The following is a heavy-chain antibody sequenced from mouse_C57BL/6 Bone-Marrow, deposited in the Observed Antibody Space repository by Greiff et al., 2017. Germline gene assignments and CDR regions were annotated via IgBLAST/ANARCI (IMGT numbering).Heavy chain of an antibody. D-gene: IGHD2-14*01. Sequence: QVQLQQSGAELVRPGASVKMSCKASGYTFTSYSMHWVKQRPGPGLEWIGYIIPCSGYTKYNQKFKDKATLTADKSSSTAYMQLSSLTSEDTAVYYCAKNERRLQYDIDYWGQGTSVTVSS. J-gene: IGHJ4*01. V-gene: IGHV1-4*01. CDR3: AKNERRLQYDIDY. CDR1: GYTFTSYS. CDR2: IIPCSGYT.